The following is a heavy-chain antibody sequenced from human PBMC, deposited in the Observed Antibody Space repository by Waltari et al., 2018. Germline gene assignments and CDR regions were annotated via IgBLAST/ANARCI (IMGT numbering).Heavy chain of an antibody. J-gene: IGHJ4*02. CDR2: ISPNSGGT. D-gene: IGHD2-15*01. Sequence: QVQLVQSGAEVKKPGASVKVSCKASGYTFTDWYMYWVRQAPGQGLEWMGRISPNSGGTNYAHKFQSRVTITRDTSISTAYMGLSRLTSDDTAVYYCAKGGDCNGGSCNFDYWGQGTVVTVSS. V-gene: IGHV1-2*06. CDR3: AKGGDCNGGSCNFDY. CDR1: GYTFTDWY.